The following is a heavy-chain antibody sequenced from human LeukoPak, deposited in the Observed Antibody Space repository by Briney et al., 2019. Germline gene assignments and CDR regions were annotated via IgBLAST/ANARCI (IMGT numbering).Heavy chain of an antibody. CDR1: GFTFSSYW. J-gene: IGHJ4*02. V-gene: IGHV3-21*06. CDR2: ISRNSRYI. CDR3: ARVAEAAAFDS. D-gene: IGHD6-13*01. Sequence: PGGSLRLSCAASGFTFSSYWMHWVRQAPGKGLEWVSSISRNSRYIYYADSMRGRFTISRDNAKNSLYLQMNGLKPEDTAVYYCARVAEAAAFDSWGQGTLVTVSS.